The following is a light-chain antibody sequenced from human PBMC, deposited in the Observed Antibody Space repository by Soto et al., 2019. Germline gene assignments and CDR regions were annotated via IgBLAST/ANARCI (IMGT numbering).Light chain of an antibody. J-gene: IGKJ1*01. CDR1: QSISTY. CDR2: AAI. Sequence: DIQMTQSPSSLSASVGDRVTITCRASQSISTYLNWYQQKPGQAPKLLISAAIALQSGVPSRFSGRGSGTDFTLTIGSLQPEDFATYYCHQSYSLPVTFGPGTKVEIK. V-gene: IGKV1-39*01. CDR3: HQSYSLPVT.